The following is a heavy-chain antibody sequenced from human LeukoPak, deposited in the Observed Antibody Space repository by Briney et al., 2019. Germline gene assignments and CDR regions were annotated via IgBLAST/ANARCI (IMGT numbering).Heavy chain of an antibody. D-gene: IGHD3-22*01. CDR1: GFTFSSYS. Sequence: GGSLRLSCAASGFTFSSYSMNWVRQAPGKGLEWVSYISSSSSTIYYADSVKGRFTISRDNAKNSLYLQMNSLRAEDTAVCYCARDVIPDYYDSSGPLTSYFDYWGQGTLVTVSS. CDR3: ARDVIPDYYDSSGPLTSYFDY. V-gene: IGHV3-48*04. CDR2: ISSSSSTI. J-gene: IGHJ4*02.